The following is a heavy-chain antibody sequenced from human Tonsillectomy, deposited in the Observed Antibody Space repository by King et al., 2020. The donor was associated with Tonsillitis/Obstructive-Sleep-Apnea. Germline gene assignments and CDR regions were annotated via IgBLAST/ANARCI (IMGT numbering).Heavy chain of an antibody. J-gene: IGHJ3*02. V-gene: IGHV3-23*04. D-gene: IGHD3-3*01. CDR3: AKSGYDFWSGYYAFDI. CDR2: ISGSGGST. Sequence: VQLVESGGGLVQPGGPLRLSCAASGFTFSSYAMSWVRQAPGKGLEWVSAISGSGGSTYYADSVKGRFTISRDNSKNTLYLQMNSLRAEDTAVYYCAKSGYDFWSGYYAFDIWGQGTMVTVSS. CDR1: GFTFSSYA.